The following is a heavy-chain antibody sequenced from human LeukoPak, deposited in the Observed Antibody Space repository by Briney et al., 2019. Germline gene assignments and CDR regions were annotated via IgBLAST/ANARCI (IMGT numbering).Heavy chain of an antibody. J-gene: IGHJ3*02. CDR2: ITGRSDST. Sequence: PGGSLRLSCAASGFIFSNFAMSWVRQTPGKALEWVSAITGRSDSTYYADSVKGRFTISRDNSKNTLYLQMNSLRAEDTAVYYCAKDGTLDSAFDIWGQGTMVTVSS. CDR1: GFIFSNFA. V-gene: IGHV3-23*01. CDR3: AKDGTLDSAFDI. D-gene: IGHD1-1*01.